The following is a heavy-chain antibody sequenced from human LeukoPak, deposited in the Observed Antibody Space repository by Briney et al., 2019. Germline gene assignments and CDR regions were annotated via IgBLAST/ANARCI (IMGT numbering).Heavy chain of an antibody. CDR3: ARDHYYDSSGYEYYFDY. D-gene: IGHD3-22*01. CDR2: IKQDGSEK. Sequence: PGGSLRLSCETSGFSFSTYWMSWVRQAPGKGLEWVANIKQDGSEKYYVDSVKGRFTISRDNAKNSLYLQMNSLRAEDTAVYYCARDHYYDSSGYEYYFDYWGQGTLVTVSS. J-gene: IGHJ4*02. V-gene: IGHV3-7*01. CDR1: GFSFSTYW.